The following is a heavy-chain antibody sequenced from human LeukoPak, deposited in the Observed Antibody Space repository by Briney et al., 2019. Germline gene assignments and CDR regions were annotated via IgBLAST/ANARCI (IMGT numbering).Heavy chain of an antibody. CDR3: ARALISGSYFP. CDR2: ISSSSSTI. V-gene: IGHV3-48*04. CDR1: GFTFSSYS. J-gene: IGHJ4*02. D-gene: IGHD1-26*01. Sequence: GGSLRLSCAASGFTFSSYSMTWVRQAPGKGLEWVSYISSSSSTIYYADSVKGRFTISRDNAKNSLYLQMNSLRAEDTAVYYCARALISGSYFPWGQGTLVTVSS.